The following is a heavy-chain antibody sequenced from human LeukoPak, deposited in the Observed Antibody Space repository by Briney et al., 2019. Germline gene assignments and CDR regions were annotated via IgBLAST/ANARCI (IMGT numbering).Heavy chain of an antibody. Sequence: GGSLRLSCAASGFTFSNYAMSWVRQAPGKGLEWVSAISGSGGSTYYADSVKVRFTISRDNSKNTLYLQMNSLRAEDTAVYYCAKDAGNYYDSSGYTVEFDYWGQGTLVTVSS. CDR2: ISGSGGST. CDR3: AKDAGNYYDSSGYTVEFDY. D-gene: IGHD3-22*01. V-gene: IGHV3-23*01. CDR1: GFTFSNYA. J-gene: IGHJ4*02.